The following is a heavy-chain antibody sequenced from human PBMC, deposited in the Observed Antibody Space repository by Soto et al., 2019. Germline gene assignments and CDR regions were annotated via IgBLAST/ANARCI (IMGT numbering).Heavy chain of an antibody. CDR3: ARETLTFGGGFDL. V-gene: IGHV1-69*05. J-gene: IGHJ2*01. CDR2: IIPMFGTA. CDR1: GGTFSSYA. D-gene: IGHD3-16*01. Sequence: QVQLVQSGAEVKKPGSSLKVSCKASGGTFSSYAISWVRQAPGQGLEWMGGIIPMFGTANYAQKFQGRVTITPDASTGTAYMQLSSLRSEDTAVYYCARETLTFGGGFDLWGRGTLVTVSS.